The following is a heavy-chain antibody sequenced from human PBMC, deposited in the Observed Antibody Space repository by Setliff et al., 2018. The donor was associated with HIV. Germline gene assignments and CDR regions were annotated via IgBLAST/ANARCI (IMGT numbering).Heavy chain of an antibody. J-gene: IGHJ4*02. CDR2: IYHSGST. CDR3: AREGRQLVRGPYFDY. CDR1: GYSISSGYY. V-gene: IGHV4-38-2*02. Sequence: PSETLSLTCAVSGYSISSGYYWGWIRQPPGKGLEWIGSIYHSGSTYNNPSLKSRVTISVDTSKNQFSLKLTSVTAADTAVYSCAREGRQLVRGPYFDYWGQGTLVTVSS. D-gene: IGHD6-13*01.